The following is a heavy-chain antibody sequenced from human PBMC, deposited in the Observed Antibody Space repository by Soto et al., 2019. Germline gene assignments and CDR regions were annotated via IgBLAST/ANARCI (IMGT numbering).Heavy chain of an antibody. CDR3: ATEPIYYNDGSGYYPLGH. Sequence: QVQLVQSGAEVKKPGASVKVSCKASGYSFATYGFSWVRQAPGQGLECVGWISAHNGDTHYSQKFQGSVTLTPDTSTNTGYMELRSLTSDDTAVYFWATEPIYYNDGSGYYPLGHWGQGTLVTVSS. J-gene: IGHJ4*02. V-gene: IGHV1-18*04. CDR2: ISAHNGDT. CDR1: GYSFATYG. D-gene: IGHD3-22*01.